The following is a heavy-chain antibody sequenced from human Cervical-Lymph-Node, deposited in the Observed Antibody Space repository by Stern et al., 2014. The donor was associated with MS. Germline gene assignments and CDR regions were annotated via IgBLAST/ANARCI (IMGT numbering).Heavy chain of an antibody. CDR1: GFTFSSYS. CDR2: ISSGGGYR. Sequence: EVHLVESGGGLVKPGGSLRLSCAASGFTFSSYSMNWVRQAPGKGLEWVASISSGGGYRYYADSLKGRFTISRDNAKNSLYLQMNSLRAEDTAVYYCARGRGGNYRYYFDYWGQGTLVTVSS. D-gene: IGHD4-23*01. V-gene: IGHV3-21*01. CDR3: ARGRGGNYRYYFDY. J-gene: IGHJ4*02.